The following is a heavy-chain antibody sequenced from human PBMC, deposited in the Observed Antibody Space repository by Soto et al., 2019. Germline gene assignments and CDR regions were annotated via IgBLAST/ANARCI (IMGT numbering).Heavy chain of an antibody. V-gene: IGHV4-59*12. Sequence: SETLSLTCDVSGVSISENHWSWIRQPPGKGLEWIGYIYHSGSTYYNPSLKSRVTISVDRSKNQFSLKLSSVTAADTAVYYCARVDYYDSSPSAFDIWGQGTMVTVSS. CDR2: IYHSGST. D-gene: IGHD3-22*01. CDR1: GVSISENH. CDR3: ARVDYYDSSPSAFDI. J-gene: IGHJ3*02.